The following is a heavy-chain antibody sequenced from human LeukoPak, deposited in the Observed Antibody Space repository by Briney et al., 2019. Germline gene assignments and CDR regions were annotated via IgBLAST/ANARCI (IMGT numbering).Heavy chain of an antibody. CDR1: GDSISSYY. CDR2: IYYSGGT. Sequence: PSETLSLTCTVSGDSISSYYWSWIRQPPGKGLEWIGYIYYSGGTNYNPSLKSRVTISVDTSKNQFSLRLSSVTAADTAVYYCARVNYYDSSGTDYWGQGTLVTVSS. D-gene: IGHD3-22*01. V-gene: IGHV4-59*01. CDR3: ARVNYYDSSGTDY. J-gene: IGHJ4*02.